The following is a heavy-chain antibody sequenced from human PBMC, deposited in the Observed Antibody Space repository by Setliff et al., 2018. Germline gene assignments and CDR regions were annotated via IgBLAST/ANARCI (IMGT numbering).Heavy chain of an antibody. CDR1: GGSISSSSYS. V-gene: IGHV4-39*07. J-gene: IGHJ4*02. Sequence: PSETLSLTCTVSGGSISSSSYSWGWIRQPPGKGPVWIGNIYNSGNTYYNPSLESRVTISVDTSKNQFSLKLNSVTAADTAVYYCARGRPPLAVDFWGQGTLVTGSS. CDR2: IYNSGNT. CDR3: ARGRPPLAVDF.